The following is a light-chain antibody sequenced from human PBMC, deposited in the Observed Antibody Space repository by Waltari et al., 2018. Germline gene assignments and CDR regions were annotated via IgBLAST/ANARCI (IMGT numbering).Light chain of an antibody. CDR3: QKYNSAPWT. J-gene: IGKJ1*01. V-gene: IGKV1-27*01. Sequence: DIQMTQSPSSLSESVGDRVTITCRASQVISNYLAWYQQKPGKVPKLLIYAASTLQSGVPSRFSGSGSGTDFTLTISSLQPEDVATYYCQKYNSAPWTFGQGTKVEIK. CDR1: QVISNY. CDR2: AAS.